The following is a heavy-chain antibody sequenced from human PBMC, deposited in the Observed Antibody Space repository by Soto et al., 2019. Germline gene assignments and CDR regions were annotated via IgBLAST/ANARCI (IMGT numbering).Heavy chain of an antibody. CDR1: GFTFSAYW. D-gene: IGHD2-21*01. V-gene: IGHV3-7*01. CDR3: ARDGIGGDWNTDV. J-gene: IGHJ4*02. CDR2: IKKDGSEK. Sequence: GGSLRLSCAASGFTFSAYWMSWVRQAPGKGLEWVANIKKDGSEKYYVDSVKGRFIVSRDNAKNSLYLQMNSLRVEDTAVYYCARDGIGGDWNTDVWGQGTRVTVAS.